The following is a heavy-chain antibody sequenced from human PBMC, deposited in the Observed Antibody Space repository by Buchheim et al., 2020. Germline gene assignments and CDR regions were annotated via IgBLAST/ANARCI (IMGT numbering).Heavy chain of an antibody. CDR3: ARSALGGVVAYFEY. CDR1: GGSISSYY. V-gene: IGHV4-59*01. D-gene: IGHD3-22*01. Sequence: QVQLQESGPGLVKPSETLSLTCSVSGGSISSYYWSWIRQPPGKGLEWIGYVHYSGKTNYNPSLRSRVTISVDTSKNQFSLILNSVTAADTAVYYCARSALGGVVAYFEYWGQGTL. J-gene: IGHJ4*02. CDR2: VHYSGKT.